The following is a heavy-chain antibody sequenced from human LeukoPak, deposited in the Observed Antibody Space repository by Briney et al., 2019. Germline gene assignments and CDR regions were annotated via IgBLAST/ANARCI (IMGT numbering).Heavy chain of an antibody. CDR2: ISGSGGST. V-gene: IGHV3-23*01. Sequence: PGGSLRLSCAASGFTFSSYAMSWVRQAPGKGLEWVSAISGSGGSTYYADSVKDRFTISRDNSKNTLYLQMNSLRAEDTAVYYCAKVMTRTMVRGVPPSDYWGQGNLVTVSS. CDR3: AKVMTRTMVRGVPPSDY. CDR1: GFTFSSYA. J-gene: IGHJ4*02. D-gene: IGHD3-10*01.